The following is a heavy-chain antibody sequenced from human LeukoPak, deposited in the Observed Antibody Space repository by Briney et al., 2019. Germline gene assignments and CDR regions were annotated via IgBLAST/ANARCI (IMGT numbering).Heavy chain of an antibody. CDR1: GGAFSSYD. J-gene: IGHJ5*02. D-gene: IGHD3-10*01. CDR3: AREADYYGSGSYFNVWFDP. Sequence: GASVKVSCKPSGGAFSSYDIGWLRQAPGQGLEWMGGITPIFGTANYAQKFQGRVTITADESTSTAYMELSSLRSEDTAVYYCAREADYYGSGSYFNVWFDPWGQGTLVTVSS. CDR2: ITPIFGTA. V-gene: IGHV1-69*13.